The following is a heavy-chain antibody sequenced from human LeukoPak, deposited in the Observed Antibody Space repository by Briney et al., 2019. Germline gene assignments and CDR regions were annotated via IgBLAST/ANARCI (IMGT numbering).Heavy chain of an antibody. CDR2: IYHSGST. D-gene: IGHD4-17*01. CDR1: GGSISSSNW. Sequence: PSGTLSLTCAVSGGSISSSNWWSWVRQPPGKGLEWIGEIYHSGSTNYNPSLKSRVTISVDTPMNQFSLKLSSVTAADTAVYYCARDFAVTTAYYYGVDVWGQGITVTVSS. J-gene: IGHJ6*02. V-gene: IGHV4-4*02. CDR3: ARDFAVTTAYYYGVDV.